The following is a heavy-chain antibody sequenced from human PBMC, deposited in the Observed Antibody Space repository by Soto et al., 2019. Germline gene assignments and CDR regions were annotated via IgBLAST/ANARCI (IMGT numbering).Heavy chain of an antibody. CDR2: IYYSGST. V-gene: IGHV4-59*01. D-gene: IGHD1-20*01. CDR3: ARVRITGTADAFDI. Sequence: PSETLSLTCTVSGGSISSYYWSWIRQPPGKGLEWIGYIYYSGSTNYNPSLKSRVTISVDTSKNQFSLKLSSVTAADTAVYYCARVRITGTADAFDIWGQGTMVTVSS. CDR1: GGSISSYY. J-gene: IGHJ3*02.